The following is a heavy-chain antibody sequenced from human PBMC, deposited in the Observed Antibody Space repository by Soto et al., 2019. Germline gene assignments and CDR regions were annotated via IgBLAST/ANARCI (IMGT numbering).Heavy chain of an antibody. CDR2: ISSSSSYT. Sequence: QVQLVESGGGLVKPGGSLRLSCAASGFTFSDYYMSWIRQAPGKGLEWVSYISSSSSYTNYADSVKGRFTISRDNAKNSLYLQMNSLRAEDTAVYYCARDPYYHYVWGSYHIFDYWGQGTLVTVS. CDR1: GFTFSDYY. D-gene: IGHD3-16*02. V-gene: IGHV3-11*06. J-gene: IGHJ4*02. CDR3: ARDPYYHYVWGSYHIFDY.